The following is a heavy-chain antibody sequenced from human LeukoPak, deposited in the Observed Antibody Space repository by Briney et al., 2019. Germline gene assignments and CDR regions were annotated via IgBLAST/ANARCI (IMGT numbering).Heavy chain of an antibody. Sequence: QPGGSLRLSCAASGFTFTTYWMAWVRQAPGKGLEWVANIRQDGGEKYYVDSVKGRFTISRDNAQNSLYLHISSLGAEATAVYYCARHREGATQVGLFTFWGQGTLVIVSS. CDR3: ARHREGATQVGLFTF. D-gene: IGHD3-3*01. CDR2: IRQDGGEK. CDR1: GFTFTTYW. V-gene: IGHV3-7*01. J-gene: IGHJ4*02.